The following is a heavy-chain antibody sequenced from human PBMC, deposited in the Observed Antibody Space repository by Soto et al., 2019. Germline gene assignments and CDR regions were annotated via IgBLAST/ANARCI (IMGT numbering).Heavy chain of an antibody. J-gene: IGHJ6*02. CDR3: ARNSLTGYYNYYYSMDV. D-gene: IGHD3-9*01. CDR1: GYSFSSYW. Sequence: GESLKSSCKRSGYSFSSYWNAWVRLMPGKGLEWMGSIYPDDSDTKYSPSFQGQVTISADKSISAAYLQWSSLKASDTAIYYCARNSLTGYYNYYYSMDVWGQGTTVTVSS. CDR2: IYPDDSDT. V-gene: IGHV5-51*01.